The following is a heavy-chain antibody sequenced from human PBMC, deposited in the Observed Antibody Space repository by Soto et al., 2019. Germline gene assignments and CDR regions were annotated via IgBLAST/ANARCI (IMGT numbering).Heavy chain of an antibody. V-gene: IGHV1-18*01. Sequence: QVELMQSGPEVKRPGTSVKVSCKASGYTFITSGINWVRQTPGQALEWVGWISPANADKKYAQKFKDRVTLPSETSTDTVYMELTNLRSDDTAVYFCARGRYFATTHRQWWYFDFWGRGTPVTVSS. CDR2: ISPANADK. D-gene: IGHD6-19*01. J-gene: IGHJ2*01. CDR3: ARGRYFATTHRQWWYFDF. CDR1: GYTFITSG.